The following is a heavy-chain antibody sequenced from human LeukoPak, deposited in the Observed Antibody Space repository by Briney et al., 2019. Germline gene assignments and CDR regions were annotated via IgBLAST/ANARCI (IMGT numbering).Heavy chain of an antibody. CDR1: GGSISSTSYY. V-gene: IGHV4-39*01. CDR2: NYYSGST. Sequence: SETLSLTCAVSGGSISSTSYYWAWIRQPPGKGLEWIGTNYYSGSTYHNPSLKSRVTMSVDTSRNQFSLKLSSVDDADTAVYYCAKAGVRYFDSSGLYAFDFWGQGTTVTVSS. J-gene: IGHJ3*01. CDR3: AKAGVRYFDSSGLYAFDF. D-gene: IGHD3-22*01.